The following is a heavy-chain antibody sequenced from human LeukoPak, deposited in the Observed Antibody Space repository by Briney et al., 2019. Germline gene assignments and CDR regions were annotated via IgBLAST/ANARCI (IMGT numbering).Heavy chain of an antibody. CDR2: INPNSGGT. J-gene: IGHJ6*02. CDR3: ARDSTKYYYYGMDV. CDR1: GYTFTGYY. V-gene: IGHV1-2*02. Sequence: ASVKVSCKASGYTFTGYYMHWVRQAPGQGLEWMGWINPNSGGTNYAQKFQGRVTMTRDTSISTAYMELSRLRSDDTAVYYCARDSTKYYYYGMDVWGQGTTVTVSS. D-gene: IGHD5/OR15-5a*01.